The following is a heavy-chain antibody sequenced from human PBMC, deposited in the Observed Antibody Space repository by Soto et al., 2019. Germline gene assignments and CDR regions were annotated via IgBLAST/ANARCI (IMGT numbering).Heavy chain of an antibody. J-gene: IGHJ4*02. CDR3: ARTNLAVAGTYYFDY. V-gene: IGHV4-30-4*01. D-gene: IGHD6-19*01. CDR2: IYYSGST. CDR1: GGSISSGDYY. Sequence: SETLSLTCTVSGGSISSGDYYWSWIRQPPGKGLEWIGYIYYSGSTYYNPSLKSRVTISVDTSKNQFSLKLSSVTAADTAVYYCARTNLAVAGTYYFDYWGQGTLVTVSS.